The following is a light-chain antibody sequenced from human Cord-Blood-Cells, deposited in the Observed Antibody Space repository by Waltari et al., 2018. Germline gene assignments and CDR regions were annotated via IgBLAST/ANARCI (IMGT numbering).Light chain of an antibody. CDR1: QSLLHSNGYNY. CDR2: LGS. CDR3: MQALQTPPT. V-gene: IGKV2-28*01. J-gene: IGKJ3*01. Sequence: DIVMTQSPLSLPVTPGEPASISCRSSQSLLHSNGYNYLDWYLQKQGQSPQLLIYLGSNRASGVPDRCSCSGSGTDFTLKISRVEAEYVGVYYCMQALQTPPTFGPGTKVDIK.